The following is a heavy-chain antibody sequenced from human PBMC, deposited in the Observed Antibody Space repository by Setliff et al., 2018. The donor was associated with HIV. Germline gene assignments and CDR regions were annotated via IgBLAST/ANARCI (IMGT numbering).Heavy chain of an antibody. V-gene: IGHV4-59*11. CDR3: AKGAGFYGDYTFDH. Sequence: PSETLSLTCTVSGPSINIHYWGWIRQSPGKGFEWIGYIYSTGSTNYNPSLQSRVTISMVASRNQFSLKVTSVTAADTAVYCCAKGAGFYGDYTFDHWGQGRQVTVSS. CDR2: IYSTGST. CDR1: GPSINIHY. J-gene: IGHJ4*02. D-gene: IGHD4-17*01.